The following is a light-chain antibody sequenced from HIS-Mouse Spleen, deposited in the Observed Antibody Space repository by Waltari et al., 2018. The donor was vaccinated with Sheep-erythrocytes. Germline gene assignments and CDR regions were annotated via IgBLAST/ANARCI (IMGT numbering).Light chain of an antibody. CDR1: QSISSW. Sequence: DIQMTQSPSTLSASVGDRVTITCRASQSISSWLDWYKQKPGKAPKLLIYKASSLESGVPSRFSGSGSETEFTLTNSSLQPDDFATYYCQQYNSYSPLTFGGGTKVEIK. V-gene: IGKV1-5*03. J-gene: IGKJ4*01. CDR3: QQYNSYSPLT. CDR2: KAS.